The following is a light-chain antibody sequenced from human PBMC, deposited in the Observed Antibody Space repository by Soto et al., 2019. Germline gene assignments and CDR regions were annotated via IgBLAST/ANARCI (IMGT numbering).Light chain of an antibody. Sequence: EIGLTQSPVTLSVSPGERDTLSCTASQRIGSNLAWYQQKPGQAPRLLIYGASTRATGIPDTFSGTGSATAFTLTISSLQSDDVAVYYCQQYYDWPQTFGQGTKVDI. CDR1: QRIGSN. V-gene: IGKV3-15*01. CDR3: QQYYDWPQT. CDR2: GAS. J-gene: IGKJ1*01.